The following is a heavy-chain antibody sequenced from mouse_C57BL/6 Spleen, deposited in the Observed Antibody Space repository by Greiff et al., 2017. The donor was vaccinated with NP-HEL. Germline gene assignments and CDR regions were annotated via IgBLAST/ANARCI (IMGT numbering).Heavy chain of an antibody. CDR2: IYPGDGDT. D-gene: IGHD2-5*01. Sequence: LQQSGASVKISCKASGYAFSSYWMNWVKQRPGKGLEWIGQIYPGDGDTNYNGKFKGKATLTADKSSSTAYMQLSSLTSEDSAVYFCARGSNYADYAMDYWGQGTSVTVSS. CDR3: ARGSNYADYAMDY. CDR1: GYAFSSYW. V-gene: IGHV1-80*01. J-gene: IGHJ4*01.